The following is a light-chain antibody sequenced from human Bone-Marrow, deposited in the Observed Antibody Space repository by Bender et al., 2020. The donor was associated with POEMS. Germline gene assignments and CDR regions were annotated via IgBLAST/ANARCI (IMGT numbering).Light chain of an antibody. CDR1: SSDVGDDNY. CDR3: SSWDDSLSGWV. J-gene: IGLJ3*02. Sequence: QSALTQPASVSGSPGQSITISCIGSSSDVGDDNYVSWYQKHPGKAPKLMIYDVSNRPSGVSNRFSGSKSGNTASLAISDIQSEDEGDYYCSSWDDSLSGWVFGGGTKLTVL. CDR2: DVS. V-gene: IGLV2-14*03.